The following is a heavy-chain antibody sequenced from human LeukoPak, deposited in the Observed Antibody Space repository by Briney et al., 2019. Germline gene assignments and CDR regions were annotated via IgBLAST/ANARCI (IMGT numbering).Heavy chain of an antibody. Sequence: SETLSLTCTVSGGSISSSSYYWGWIRQPPGKGLEWIGSIYYSGSTYYNPSLKSRVTISVDTSKNQFSLKLSSVTAADTAVYYCARLGTGTSCFDYWGQGTLVTVSS. CDR3: ARLGTGTSCFDY. J-gene: IGHJ4*02. V-gene: IGHV4-39*01. D-gene: IGHD1/OR15-1a*01. CDR1: GGSISSSSYY. CDR2: IYYSGST.